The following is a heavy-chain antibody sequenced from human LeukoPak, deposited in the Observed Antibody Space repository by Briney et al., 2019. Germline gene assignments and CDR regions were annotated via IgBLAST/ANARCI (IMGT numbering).Heavy chain of an antibody. CDR1: GFTFSSYS. CDR3: ASPALGQVTTKP. J-gene: IGHJ5*02. CDR2: ISSSSSSYI. V-gene: IGHV3-21*01. Sequence: GGSLRLSCAASGFTFSSYSMNWVRQAPGKGLEWVSSISSSSSSYIYYADSVKGRFTISRDNAKNSLYLRMNSLRAEDTAMYYCASPALGQVTTKPWGQGTLVTVSS. D-gene: IGHD3-22*01.